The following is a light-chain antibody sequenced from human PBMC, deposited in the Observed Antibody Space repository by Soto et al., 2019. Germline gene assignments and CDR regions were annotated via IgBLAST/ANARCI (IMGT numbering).Light chain of an antibody. Sequence: DIQMTQSPSTLSASVGDRVTITCRASQSISSWLAWYQQKPGKAPKLLIYKASNLQSGVPSRFIGSGSGTEFTLTISSLQPDDFASDDCQQYRGYWTFGQGTKVDIK. J-gene: IGKJ1*01. CDR2: KAS. CDR1: QSISSW. CDR3: QQYRGYWT. V-gene: IGKV1-5*03.